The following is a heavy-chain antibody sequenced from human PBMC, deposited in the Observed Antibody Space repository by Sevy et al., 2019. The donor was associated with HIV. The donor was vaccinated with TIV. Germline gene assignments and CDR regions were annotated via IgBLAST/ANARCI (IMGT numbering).Heavy chain of an antibody. V-gene: IGHV3-64D*06. Sequence: GGSLRLSCSASGFTFSSYAMHWVRQAPGKGLEYVSAISSNGGSTYYADSVKGRFTISRDNSKNTLYLQMSSLRAEDTDMYNGGNEAQLLWLGELRSDAFDIWGQGTMVTVSS. CDR1: GFTFSSYA. D-gene: IGHD3-10*01. CDR3: GNEAQLLWLGELRSDAFDI. J-gene: IGHJ3*02. CDR2: ISSNGGST.